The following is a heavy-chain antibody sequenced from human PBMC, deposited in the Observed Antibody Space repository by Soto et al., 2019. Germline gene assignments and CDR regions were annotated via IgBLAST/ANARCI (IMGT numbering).Heavy chain of an antibody. Sequence: GGSLRLSCAASGFTFSSYAVHWVRQAPGKGLEWVAVISYDGSNKYYADSVKGRFTISRDNSKNTLYLQMNSLRAEDTAVYYCARDLTTVTTGHYGMDVSGQGTTVPVSS. CDR1: GFTFSSYA. J-gene: IGHJ6*02. D-gene: IGHD4-17*01. CDR2: ISYDGSNK. CDR3: ARDLTTVTTGHYGMDV. V-gene: IGHV3-30-3*01.